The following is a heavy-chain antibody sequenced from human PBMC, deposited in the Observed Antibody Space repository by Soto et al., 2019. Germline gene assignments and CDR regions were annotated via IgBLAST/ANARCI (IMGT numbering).Heavy chain of an antibody. J-gene: IGHJ6*03. CDR3: ARDRGLELRFGYYYYMDV. CDR1: GFTFDDYG. CDR2: INWNGGST. Sequence: GGALRLSCAASGFTFDDYGMSWVRPAPGKGLEWVSGINWNGGSTGYADSVKGRFTISRDNAKNSLYLQMNSLRAEDTALYHCARDRGLELRFGYYYYMDVWGKGTTVTVSS. V-gene: IGHV3-20*01. D-gene: IGHD1-7*01.